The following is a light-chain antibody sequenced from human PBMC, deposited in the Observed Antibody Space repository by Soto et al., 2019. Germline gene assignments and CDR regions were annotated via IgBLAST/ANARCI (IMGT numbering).Light chain of an antibody. CDR2: DAS. CDR3: QHRNYWPPGAA. Sequence: IVLTQFPATLSLSPGERATLSCRASQNIGTYLDWYQQKLGQAPRLLMYDASSRAAGIPARFSGSGSGTDFTLTISSLEPEDSAVYYCQHRNYWPPGAAFGGGTKVEIK. V-gene: IGKV3-11*01. CDR1: QNIGTY. J-gene: IGKJ4*01.